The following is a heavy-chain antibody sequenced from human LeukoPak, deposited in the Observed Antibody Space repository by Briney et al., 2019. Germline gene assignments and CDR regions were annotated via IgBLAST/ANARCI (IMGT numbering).Heavy chain of an antibody. CDR3: AKDRDRDGDYFDY. CDR2: ISGSGGCT. Sequence: GGSLRLSCAASGFTFSSYAMSWVRQAPGKGLEWVSAISGSGGCTYYADSVKGRFTISRDNSKNTLYLQMNSLRAEDTAVYYCAKDRDRDGDYFDYWGQGTLVTVSS. CDR1: GFTFSSYA. J-gene: IGHJ4*02. D-gene: IGHD4-17*01. V-gene: IGHV3-23*01.